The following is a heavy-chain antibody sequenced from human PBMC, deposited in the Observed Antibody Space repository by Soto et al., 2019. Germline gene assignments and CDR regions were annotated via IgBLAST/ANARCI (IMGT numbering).Heavy chain of an antibody. CDR1: GGSISSYY. D-gene: IGHD1-1*01. CDR2: IYYSGST. Sequence: SETLSLTCTVSGGSISSYYWSWIRQPPGKELEWIGYIYYSGSTNYNPSLKSRVTISVDTSKNQFSLKLSSVTAADTAVYYCARRYGYSFDYWGQGTLVTVSS. V-gene: IGHV4-59*08. J-gene: IGHJ4*02. CDR3: ARRYGYSFDY.